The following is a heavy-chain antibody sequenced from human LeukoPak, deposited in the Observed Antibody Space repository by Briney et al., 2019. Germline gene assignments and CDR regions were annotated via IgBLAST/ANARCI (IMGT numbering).Heavy chain of an antibody. CDR2: ISSSGSTI. J-gene: IGHJ4*02. CDR3: AKGWSYYFDY. V-gene: IGHV3-23*01. CDR1: GFTFSSYA. Sequence: GGSLRLSCAASGFTFSSYAMSWVRQAPGKGLEWVSYISSSGSTIYYADSVKGRFTISRDNSKNTLYLQMNSLKAEDTAIYYCAKGWSYYFDYWGQGSLVTVSS.